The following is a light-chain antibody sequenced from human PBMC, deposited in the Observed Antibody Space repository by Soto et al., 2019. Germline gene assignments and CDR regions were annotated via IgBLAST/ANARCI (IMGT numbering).Light chain of an antibody. J-gene: IGKJ1*01. CDR2: AAS. Sequence: DIQVTQSPSSLSASVGDRVTITCRASQSISSYLNWYQQKPGKAPTLLIYAASSLQSGVPSRFSGSGSGTDFTLTSSSLQPEDFATYYCQQSYSTPTFGQGTKVEIK. V-gene: IGKV1-39*01. CDR1: QSISSY. CDR3: QQSYSTPT.